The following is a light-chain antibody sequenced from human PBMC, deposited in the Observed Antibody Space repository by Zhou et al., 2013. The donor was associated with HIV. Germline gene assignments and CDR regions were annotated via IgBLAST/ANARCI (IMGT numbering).Light chain of an antibody. CDR2: NVS. CDR3: MQGTHWPPT. J-gene: IGKJ1*01. V-gene: IGKV2-30*02. CDR1: QSLVHSDGNTY. Sequence: DVVMTQSPLSLPVTLGQPASISCRSSQSLVHSDGNTYLNWFQQRPGQSPRRLIYNVSNRDSGVPDRFSGSGSGTDFTLKISRVEAEDIGVYYCMQGTHWPPTFGQGTKVEIK.